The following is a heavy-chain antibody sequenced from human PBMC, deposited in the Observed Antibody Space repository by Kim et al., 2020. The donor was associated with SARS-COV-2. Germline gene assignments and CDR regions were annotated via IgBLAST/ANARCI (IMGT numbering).Heavy chain of an antibody. CDR3: ARDKTRSGWSFLMDY. CDR2: IIPIFGTA. J-gene: IGHJ4*02. CDR1: GGTFSSYA. D-gene: IGHD6-19*01. V-gene: IGHV1-69*13. Sequence: VKVSCKASGGTFSSYAISWVRQAPGQGLEWMGGIIPIFGTANYAQKFQGRVTITADESTSTAYMELSSLRSEDTAVYYCARDKTRSGWSFLMDYWGQGTLFTVSS.